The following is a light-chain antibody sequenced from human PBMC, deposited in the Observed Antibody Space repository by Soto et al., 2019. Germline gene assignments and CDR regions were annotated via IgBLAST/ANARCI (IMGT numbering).Light chain of an antibody. CDR2: AAS. Sequence: DIPMTQSPSSLSASVGDRVTITCRASQSIVTYLNWYLQKQGKAPKLLIYAASNLQSGVPARFSGSGSGTDFTLTISSLQPEDFATYFCQQSYSTPPWTFGQGTKVEIK. V-gene: IGKV1-39*01. CDR1: QSIVTY. CDR3: QQSYSTPPWT. J-gene: IGKJ1*01.